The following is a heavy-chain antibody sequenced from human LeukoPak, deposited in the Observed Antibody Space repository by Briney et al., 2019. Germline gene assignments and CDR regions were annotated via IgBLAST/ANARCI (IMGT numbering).Heavy chain of an antibody. V-gene: IGHV4-39*01. CDR3: ASPSDTVSYDLPYFDY. CDR1: GGSISSSSHY. Sequence: PSETLSLTCTVSGGSISSSSHYWGWIRQPPGKGLEWIGSIYYSGSTYYNPSLKSRVTISVDASKNQFSLKLSSVTAADTAVYYCASPSDTVSYDLPYFDYWGQGTLVTVSS. J-gene: IGHJ4*02. D-gene: IGHD3/OR15-3a*01. CDR2: IYYSGST.